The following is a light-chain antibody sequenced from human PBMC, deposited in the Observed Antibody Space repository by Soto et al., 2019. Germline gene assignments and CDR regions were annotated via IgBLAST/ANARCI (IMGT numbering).Light chain of an antibody. Sequence: DIQMTQSPSTLSASVGDRVTITCRASQSISSWLAWYQQKPGKAPKLLIYDASSLESGVPSRFSGSGCGTEFTLTISSLQPYDFATYYCQQYNSYSGFGQGTKVEIK. CDR2: DAS. CDR1: QSISSW. J-gene: IGKJ1*01. V-gene: IGKV1-5*01. CDR3: QQYNSYSG.